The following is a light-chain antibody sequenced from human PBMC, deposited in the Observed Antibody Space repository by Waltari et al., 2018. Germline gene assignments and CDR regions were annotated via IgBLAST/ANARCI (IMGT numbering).Light chain of an antibody. CDR1: QSVSNN. CDR2: GAY. V-gene: IGKV3-15*01. J-gene: IGKJ3*01. CDR3: QHYNNWPPLFS. Sequence: EIVMTQSPATLSVSPGERATLSCRASQSVSNNLAWYQQKPGQAPRLLIYGAYNRATGIPARFSGSGSGTEFTLTISSLQSEDFAVYYCQHYNNWPPLFSFGPGTKVDIK.